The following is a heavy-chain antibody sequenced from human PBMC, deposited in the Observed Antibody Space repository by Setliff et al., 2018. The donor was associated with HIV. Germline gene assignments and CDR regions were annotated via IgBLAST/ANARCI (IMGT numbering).Heavy chain of an antibody. Sequence: PGESLKISCQGSGYTFTGYWIGWVRQMPGKGLEWMGIIYPGDSDTRYSPSFQGQVTISADKSINTAYLQWSSLKASDTAIYYCARHVPEGSSWYTDYWGQGTLVTVSS. CDR3: ARHVPEGSSWYTDY. J-gene: IGHJ4*02. D-gene: IGHD6-13*01. CDR1: GYTFTGYW. V-gene: IGHV5-51*01. CDR2: IYPGDSDT.